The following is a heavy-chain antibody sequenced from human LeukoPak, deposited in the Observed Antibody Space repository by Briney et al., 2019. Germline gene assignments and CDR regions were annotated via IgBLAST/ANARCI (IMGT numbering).Heavy chain of an antibody. J-gene: IGHJ4*02. CDR3: TRLAAAGSGRWAPDY. CDR2: ISSSSYI. CDR1: GFTFSSYS. D-gene: IGHD1-14*01. V-gene: IGHV3-21*06. Sequence: PGGSLRLSCGASGFTFSSYSMNWVRQAPGKGLEWVSCISSSSYIYYADSVKGRFTISRDNAKNSVYLQMSGLTTEDTAVYYCTRLAAAGSGRWAPDYWGQGTLVTVSS.